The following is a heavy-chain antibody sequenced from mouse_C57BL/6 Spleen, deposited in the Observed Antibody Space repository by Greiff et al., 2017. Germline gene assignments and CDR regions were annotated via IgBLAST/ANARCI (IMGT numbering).Heavy chain of an antibody. CDR3: ARSRFITTGY. CDR1: GYTFTSYW. CDR2: IDPSDSYT. J-gene: IGHJ2*01. D-gene: IGHD1-1*01. Sequence: QVQLQQPGAELVKPGASVKLSCKASGYTFTSYWMQWVKQRPGQGLEWIGEIDPSDSYTNYNQKFKGKATLPVDTSSSTAYMQLSSLTSEDSAVYYCARSRFITTGYWGQGTTLTVSS. V-gene: IGHV1-50*01.